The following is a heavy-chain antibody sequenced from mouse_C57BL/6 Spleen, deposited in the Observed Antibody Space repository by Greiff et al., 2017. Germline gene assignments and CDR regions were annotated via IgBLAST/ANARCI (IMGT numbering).Heavy chain of an antibody. D-gene: IGHD2-4*01. J-gene: IGHJ4*01. CDR1: GYSFTDYN. CDR2: INPNYGTT. Sequence: VQLKESGPELVKPGASVTLSCKASGYSFTDYNMNWVKQSNGKSLEWIGVINPNYGTTSYNQKFKGKATLTMDQTSSTAYMQLNSLTSEDSAVDYCARGYYDPNYYAMDYWGQGTSVTVSS. V-gene: IGHV1-39*01. CDR3: ARGYYDPNYYAMDY.